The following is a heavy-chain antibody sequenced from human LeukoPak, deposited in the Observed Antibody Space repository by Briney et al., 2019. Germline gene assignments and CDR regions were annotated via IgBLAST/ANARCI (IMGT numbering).Heavy chain of an antibody. D-gene: IGHD2-15*01. CDR2: IYYSGST. V-gene: IGHV4-61*08. J-gene: IGHJ3*02. Sequence: PSETLSLTCTVSGGSISSGDYYWSWIRQPPGKGLEWIGYIYYSGSTNYNPSLKSRVTISVDTSKNQFSLKLSSVTAADTAVYYCARDLFVAEDAFDIWGQGTMVTVSS. CDR3: ARDLFVAEDAFDI. CDR1: GGSISSGDYY.